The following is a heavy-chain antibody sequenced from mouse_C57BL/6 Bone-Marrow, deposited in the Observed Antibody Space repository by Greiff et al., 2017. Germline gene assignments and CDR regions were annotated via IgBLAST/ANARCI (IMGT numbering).Heavy chain of an antibody. J-gene: IGHJ4*01. D-gene: IGHD1-1*01. CDR1: GYTFTDYY. Sequence: EVQGVESGPVLVKPGASVKMSCKASGYTFTDYYMNWVKQSHGKSLEWIGVINPYNGGTSYNQKFKGKATLTVDKSSSTAYMELNSLTSEDSAVYYCARDTTVVANAMDYWGQGTSVTVSS. CDR2: INPYNGGT. CDR3: ARDTTVVANAMDY. V-gene: IGHV1-19*01.